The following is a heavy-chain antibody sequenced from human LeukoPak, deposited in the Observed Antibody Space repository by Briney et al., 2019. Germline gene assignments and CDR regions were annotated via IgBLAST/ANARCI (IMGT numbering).Heavy chain of an antibody. Sequence: SETLSLTRTVPGGSVSSGTYYWSWIRQPPGKGLEWIGYIYYSGSTNYNPSLKSRVTIFVDTSKNQFSLRLRSVTAADTAVYYCARGRADYGSNSEFFDYWGQGTLVTVSS. J-gene: IGHJ4*02. V-gene: IGHV4-61*01. CDR3: ARGRADYGSNSEFFDY. CDR2: IYYSGST. CDR1: GGSVSSGTYY. D-gene: IGHD4-23*01.